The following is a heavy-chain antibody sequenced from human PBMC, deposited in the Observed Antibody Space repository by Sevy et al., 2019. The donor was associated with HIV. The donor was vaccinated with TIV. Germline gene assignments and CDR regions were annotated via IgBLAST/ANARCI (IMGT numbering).Heavy chain of an antibody. CDR1: GFTFGDYA. V-gene: IGHV3-49*03. J-gene: IGHJ6*01. CDR3: TRVWAPYAYGMDI. Sequence: GGSLRLSCTASGFTFGDYAMSWFRQAPGKGLEWVGFVKSNAYGGTTEYAASVKGRFTISRDDSKSVAYMQMNSLKTEDTAVYYCTRVWAPYAYGMDIWGQGTTVTVSS. D-gene: IGHD3-16*01. CDR2: VKSNAYGGTT.